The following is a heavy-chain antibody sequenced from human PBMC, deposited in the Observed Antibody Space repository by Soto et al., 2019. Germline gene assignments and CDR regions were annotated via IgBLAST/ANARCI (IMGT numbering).Heavy chain of an antibody. V-gene: IGHV3-21*01. CDR3: ARIISGWLAPGDY. D-gene: IGHD6-19*01. J-gene: IGHJ4*02. CDR1: GFTFSSYS. CDR2: ITGSSSYI. Sequence: EVQLVESGGGLVKPGGSLRLSCAASGFTFSSYSMNWVRQAPGKGLEWVSSITGSSSYIYYVDSVKGRFTISRDNAKISLYLEMNSVRVEDTAVDCCARIISGWLAPGDYWGQGTPVTVSS.